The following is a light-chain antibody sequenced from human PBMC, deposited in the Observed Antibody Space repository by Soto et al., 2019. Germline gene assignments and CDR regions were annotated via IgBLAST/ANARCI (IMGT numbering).Light chain of an antibody. J-gene: IGKJ4*01. CDR2: GAS. CDR3: QQHSRSIT. V-gene: IGKV3-20*01. CDR1: QSVNNNY. Sequence: VLTQSPGTLSLSPGERATLSCRASQSVNNNYLAWYQQKPGQPPRLLIYGASIRATAIPDRFSGSGSGTDFTLTISRLEPEDSAVYYCQQHSRSITFGGGTKVEIK.